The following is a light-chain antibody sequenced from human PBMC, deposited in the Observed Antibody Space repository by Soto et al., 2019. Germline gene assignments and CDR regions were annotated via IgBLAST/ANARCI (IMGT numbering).Light chain of an antibody. V-gene: IGLV1-47*02. CDR3: ASWDDRLGAVI. CDR1: SSNIGGTNY. CDR2: SNN. J-gene: IGLJ2*01. Sequence: QPVVTQPPSASGTPGQKVFISCSGSSSNIGGTNYAYWYQQLPGAAPKLLMHSNNLRPSGVPERISGSKFGTAASLAISGLRSEDEAVYYCASWDDRLGAVIFGGGTKLTVL.